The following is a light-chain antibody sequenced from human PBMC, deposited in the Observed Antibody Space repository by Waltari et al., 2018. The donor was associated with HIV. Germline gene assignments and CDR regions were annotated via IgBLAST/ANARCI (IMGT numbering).Light chain of an antibody. Sequence: QSVLTQSPSTSGTPGQRVTISCSGSSSNVGTNTVNWYQQVPGTAPKLLLHTNDQRPSGVPDRFSASKSGASASLAISGLRSEDEADYYCAAWDASLNAPVFGGGTKLTVL. V-gene: IGLV1-44*01. CDR1: SSNVGTNT. J-gene: IGLJ2*01. CDR3: AAWDASLNAPV. CDR2: TND.